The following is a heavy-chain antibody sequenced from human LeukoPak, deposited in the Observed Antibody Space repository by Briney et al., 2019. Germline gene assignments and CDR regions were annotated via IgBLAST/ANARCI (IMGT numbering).Heavy chain of an antibody. J-gene: IGHJ3*02. CDR2: IYYSGST. Sequence: SETLSLTCTVSSGSISSYYWSWIRQPPGKGLEWIGYIYYSGSTNYNPSLKSRVTISVDTSKSQFSLKLSSVTAADTAVYYCARDKWSGEAFDIRGQGTMVTVSS. D-gene: IGHD3-3*01. CDR1: SGSISSYY. CDR3: ARDKWSGEAFDI. V-gene: IGHV4-59*01.